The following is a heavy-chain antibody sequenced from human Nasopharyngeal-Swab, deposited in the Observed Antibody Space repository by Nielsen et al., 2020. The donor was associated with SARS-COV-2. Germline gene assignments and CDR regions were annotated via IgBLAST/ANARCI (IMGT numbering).Heavy chain of an antibody. CDR3: ARQYSSYGYYYYYYMDV. D-gene: IGHD5-18*01. V-gene: IGHV5-51*01. J-gene: IGHJ6*03. CDR1: GYSFTSYW. Sequence: GGSLRLSCKGSGYSFTSYWIGWVRQMPGKGLEWMGIIYPGDSDTRYSPSFQGQVTISADKSISTAYLQWSSLKASDTAMYYCARQYSSYGYYYYYYMDVWGKGTTVTVSS. CDR2: IYPGDSDT.